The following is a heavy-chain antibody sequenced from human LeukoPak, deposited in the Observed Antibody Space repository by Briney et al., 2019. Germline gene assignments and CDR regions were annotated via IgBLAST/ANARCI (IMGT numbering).Heavy chain of an antibody. Sequence: ASVKVSCKASGYNFRTHGISWVRQAPGQGLEWMGWISAYNGNTNYAQKLQGRVTMTTDTSTSTAYMELRSLRSDDTAVYYCALYGDDYYGMDVWGQGTTVTVSS. D-gene: IGHD4-17*01. CDR3: ALYGDDYYGMDV. V-gene: IGHV1-18*01. CDR1: GYNFRTHG. CDR2: ISAYNGNT. J-gene: IGHJ6*02.